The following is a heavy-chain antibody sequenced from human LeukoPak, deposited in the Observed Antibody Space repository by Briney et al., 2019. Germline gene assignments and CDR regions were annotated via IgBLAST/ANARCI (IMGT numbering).Heavy chain of an antibody. Sequence: PGGSLRLSCAASGFTFDDYAMHWVRQAPGKGLEWVSGISWNSGSIGYADSVKGRFTISRDNAKNSLYLQMNSLRDEDTAFYYCARFNGDYHGMDVWGQGTTVTVSS. D-gene: IGHD4-17*01. J-gene: IGHJ6*02. CDR2: ISWNSGSI. CDR3: ARFNGDYHGMDV. CDR1: GFTFDDYA. V-gene: IGHV3-9*01.